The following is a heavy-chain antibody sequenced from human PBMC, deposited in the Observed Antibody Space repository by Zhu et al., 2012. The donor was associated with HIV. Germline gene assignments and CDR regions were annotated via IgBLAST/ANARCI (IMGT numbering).Heavy chain of an antibody. CDR3: ARGGYYYDTLGAFDL. D-gene: IGHD3-22*01. CDR1: GYSIRSGYY. J-gene: IGHJ3*01. Sequence: QVQPQESGPGLVKPSKTLSLTCTVSGYSIRSGYYWGWIRQPPGKDLEWIGSIYHSGTTYYNPSLKSRVTISVDTSEKQFSLKLNSVTAADTAVYYCARGGYYYDTLGAFDLWGQGTMVTVSS. V-gene: IGHV4-38-2*02. CDR2: IYHSGTT.